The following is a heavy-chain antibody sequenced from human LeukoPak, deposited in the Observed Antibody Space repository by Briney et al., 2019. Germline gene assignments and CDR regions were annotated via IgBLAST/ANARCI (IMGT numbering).Heavy chain of an antibody. CDR2: IRSKANSYAT. D-gene: IGHD2-15*01. CDR1: GFTFSGSA. J-gene: IGHJ4*02. V-gene: IGHV3-73*01. CDR3: TRAQLYCSGGSCRDY. Sequence: PGGSLRLSCAASGFTFSGSAMHWVRQASGKGLEWVGRIRSKANSYATAYAASVKGRFTISRDDSKNTAYLQMNSLKTEDTAVYYCTRAQLYCSGGSCRDYWGQGTLVTVSS.